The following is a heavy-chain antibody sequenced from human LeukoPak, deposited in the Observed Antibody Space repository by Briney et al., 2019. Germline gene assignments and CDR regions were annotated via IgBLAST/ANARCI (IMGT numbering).Heavy chain of an antibody. CDR1: GSTFSSHA. CDR3: ARRRDLDH. Sequence: GGSLRLSCAASGSTFSSHAMSWVRQAPGKGLEWVANIKEDGSENYYVDSVKGRFTISRDNAKNSLFLNMISLRAEDTAVYYCARRRDLDHWGQGTLVTVSS. J-gene: IGHJ4*02. CDR2: IKEDGSEN. V-gene: IGHV3-7*04.